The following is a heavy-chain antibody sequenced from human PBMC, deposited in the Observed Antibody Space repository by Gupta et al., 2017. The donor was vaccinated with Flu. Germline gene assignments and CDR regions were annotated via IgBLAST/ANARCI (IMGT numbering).Heavy chain of an antibody. CDR1: SYA. Sequence: SYAMGWVRQAPGKGLEWVSAISGSGGSTYYADSVKGRFTISRDNSKNTLYLQMNSLRAEDTAVYYCAKDYSSSRDWYFDLWGRGTLVTVSS. J-gene: IGHJ2*01. V-gene: IGHV3-23*01. CDR2: ISGSGGST. CDR3: AKDYSSSRDWYFDL. D-gene: IGHD6-6*01.